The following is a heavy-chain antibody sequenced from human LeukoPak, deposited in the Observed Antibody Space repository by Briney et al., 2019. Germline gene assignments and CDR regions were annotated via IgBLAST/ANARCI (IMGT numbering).Heavy chain of an antibody. J-gene: IGHJ1*01. D-gene: IGHD3-22*01. CDR1: GGTFSSYA. CDR3: AREAHWGDYDFWH. V-gene: IGHV1-18*01. CDR2: ISAYNGNA. Sequence: GASVKVSCKASGGTFSSYAISWVRQAPGQGLEWMGWISAYNGNANYAQKLQGRVTMTTDTSTSTAYMELRSLRSDDTAVYYCAREAHWGDYDFWHWGQGTLVTVSS.